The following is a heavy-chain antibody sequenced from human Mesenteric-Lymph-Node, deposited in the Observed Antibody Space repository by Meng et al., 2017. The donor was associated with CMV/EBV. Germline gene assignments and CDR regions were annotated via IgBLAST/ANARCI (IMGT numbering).Heavy chain of an antibody. CDR3: ARDRWCSSTSCQTHDAFDI. CDR1: GYTFTSYG. V-gene: IGHV1-18*01. Sequence: ASVKVSCKASGYTFTSYGISWVRQAPGQGLEWMGWISAYNGNTNYAQKPQGRVTMTTDTSTSTAHMELRSLRSDDTAVYYCARDRWCSSTSCQTHDAFDIWGQGTMVTVSS. CDR2: ISAYNGNT. D-gene: IGHD2-2*01. J-gene: IGHJ3*02.